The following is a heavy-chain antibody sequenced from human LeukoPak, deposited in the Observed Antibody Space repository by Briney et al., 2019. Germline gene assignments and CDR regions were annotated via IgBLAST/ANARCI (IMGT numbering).Heavy chain of an antibody. CDR1: GFTFTSYW. CDR3: ARDAAASDIGSGHII. Sequence: PGGSLRLSCAASGFTFTSYWMNWVRQAPGKGLEWVANIKQDGSEKYYVDSVKGRFTISRDNAKNSLSLQMNSLRAEDTAVYYCARDAAASDIGSGHIIWGQGTLVTVSS. CDR2: IKQDGSEK. J-gene: IGHJ4*02. V-gene: IGHV3-7*01. D-gene: IGHD3-3*01.